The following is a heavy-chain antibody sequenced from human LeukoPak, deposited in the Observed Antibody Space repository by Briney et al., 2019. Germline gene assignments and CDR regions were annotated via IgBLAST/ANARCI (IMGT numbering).Heavy chain of an antibody. CDR1: GFTFSNYW. J-gene: IGHJ4*02. V-gene: IGHV3-74*01. CDR3: AGGYSGYRSDY. Sequence: GGSLRLSCAASGFTFSNYWMHWVRPAPGKGPVWVSRIKSDGTTTNYADSVKGRFTISRDNAKNTLYLQMNGLRVEDTAVYYCAGGYSGYRSDYWGQGTLVTVSS. D-gene: IGHD5-12*01. CDR2: IKSDGTTT.